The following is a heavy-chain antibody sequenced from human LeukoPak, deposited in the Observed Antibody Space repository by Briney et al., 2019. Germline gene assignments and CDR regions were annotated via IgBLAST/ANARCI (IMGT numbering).Heavy chain of an antibody. D-gene: IGHD5-24*01. CDR2: MNPNSGNT. CDR1: GYTFTSYD. J-gene: IGHJ5*02. Sequence: ASVKVSCKASGYTFTSYDINWVRQATGQGLEWMGWMNPNSGNTGYAQKFQGRVTITTDESTSTAYMELSSLRSEDTAVYYCARGEMATARYNWFDPWGQGTLVTVSS. CDR3: ARGEMATARYNWFDP. V-gene: IGHV1-8*01.